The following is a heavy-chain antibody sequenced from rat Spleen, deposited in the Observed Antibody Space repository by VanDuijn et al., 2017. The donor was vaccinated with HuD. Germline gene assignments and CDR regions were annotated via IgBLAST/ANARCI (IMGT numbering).Heavy chain of an antibody. Sequence: EVKLVESGGGLVQPGRSLKLSCVVSGFTFKNYWMSWIRQAPGKGLEWVASISNTGDSIYYPDSVKGRFTISRDNTKNTLYLQMNSLRSEDTATYYCARDTNYFDYWGPGVMVTVSS. CDR3: ARDTNYFDY. J-gene: IGHJ2*01. CDR1: GFTFKNYW. CDR2: ISNTGDSI. V-gene: IGHV5-31*01.